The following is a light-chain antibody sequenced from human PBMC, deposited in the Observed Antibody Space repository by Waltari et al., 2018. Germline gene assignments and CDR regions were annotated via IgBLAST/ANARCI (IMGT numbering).Light chain of an antibody. CDR3: QSYDSSLSAHVV. V-gene: IGLV1-40*01. CDR1: SSNIGAGYD. Sequence: QSVLTQPPSVSGAPGQRVTTSCTGSSSNIGAGYDVHWYQQLPGTAPNLLIYGNNNRPSGVPDRFSGSKSGTSASLAITGLQAEDEADYYCQSYDSSLSAHVVFGGGTKLTVL. J-gene: IGLJ2*01. CDR2: GNN.